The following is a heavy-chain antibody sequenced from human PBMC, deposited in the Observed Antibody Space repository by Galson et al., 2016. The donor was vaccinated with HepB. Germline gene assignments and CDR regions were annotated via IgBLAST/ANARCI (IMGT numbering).Heavy chain of an antibody. Sequence: SETLSLTCAVSGYSISRGYYWAWIRQPPGKGLEWIGTIHHTGSTYYSPSLNGRVTISLDTSVNHFSLRLTSMTAADTALYYCMREGLTTDYWGQGTLVTVSS. D-gene: IGHD4-11*01. CDR1: GYSISRGYY. J-gene: IGHJ4*02. CDR3: MREGLTTDY. V-gene: IGHV4-38-2*02. CDR2: IHHTGST.